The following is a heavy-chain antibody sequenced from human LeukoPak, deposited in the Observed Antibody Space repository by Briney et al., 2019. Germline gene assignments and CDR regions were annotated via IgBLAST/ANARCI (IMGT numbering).Heavy chain of an antibody. J-gene: IGHJ4*02. Sequence: ASVKVSCKASGYTFTGYYMHWVRQAPGQGLEWMGWINPNSGGTNYAQKFQGRVTMTRDTSISTAYMELSRLRSDDTAVYYCARVGSSGWYFSDYWGQGTLVTVSS. CDR1: GYTFTGYY. D-gene: IGHD6-19*01. V-gene: IGHV1-2*02. CDR3: ARVGSSGWYFSDY. CDR2: INPNSGGT.